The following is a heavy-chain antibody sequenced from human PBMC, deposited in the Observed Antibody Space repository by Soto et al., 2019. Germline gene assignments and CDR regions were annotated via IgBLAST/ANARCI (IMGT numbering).Heavy chain of an antibody. V-gene: IGHV1-2*02. Sequence: QVQLVQSGAEVKKPGASVKVSCKASGYTFTGYYMHWVRQAPRQGPEWLGWINPNSGGANYAQYFLGRVTMTRDASIIAAFMELSRLRSDDTAVYYCARLLLERQACYFSGMDVWGQGTTVSVSS. D-gene: IGHD1-1*01. CDR3: ARLLLERQACYFSGMDV. J-gene: IGHJ6*02. CDR1: GYTFTGYY. CDR2: INPNSGGA.